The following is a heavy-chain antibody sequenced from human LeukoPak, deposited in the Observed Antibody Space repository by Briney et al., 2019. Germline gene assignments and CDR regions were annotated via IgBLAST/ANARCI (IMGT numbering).Heavy chain of an antibody. CDR1: TFAFNNAW. V-gene: IGHV3-15*01. CDR3: TAVPHDSAV. D-gene: IGHD3-22*01. J-gene: IGHJ4*02. Sequence: GGSLRLSCAASTFAFNNAWMSWFRQAPGKGLEWVGHIKSKTDGCTTDYAAPVQGRFTISRDDSKDRLYLQMNSLKTEDTAVYYCTAVPHDSAVWGQGTLVTVSS. CDR2: IKSKTDGCTT.